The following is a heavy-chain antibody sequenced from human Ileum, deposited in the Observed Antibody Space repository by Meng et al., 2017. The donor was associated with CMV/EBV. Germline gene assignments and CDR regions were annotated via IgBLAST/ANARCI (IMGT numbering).Heavy chain of an antibody. CDR2: IYYTGTT. V-gene: IGHV4-59*01. CDR1: GGSISDYH. Sequence: GSLRLSCNVSGGSISDYHWTWIRQPPGMGLEWIGYIYYTGTTYYNPSLKSRVTISVDTSKNHFSLKLSPVTAADTAVYYCARVKATVGEIVDWGQGTLVTVSS. J-gene: IGHJ4*02. D-gene: IGHD3-16*01. CDR3: ARVKATVGEIVD.